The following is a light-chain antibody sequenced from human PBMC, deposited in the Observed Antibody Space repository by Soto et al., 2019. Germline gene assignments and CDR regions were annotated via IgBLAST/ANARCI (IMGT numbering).Light chain of an antibody. CDR3: QQDNNWPPGT. CDR2: GAS. CDR1: QSVSSN. J-gene: IGKJ1*01. V-gene: IGKV3-15*01. Sequence: EIVMTQSPATLSVSPGERATLSCRASQSVSSNLAWYQQKPGQAPRLLIYGASTRATGIPSRFSGRGSGTEYTLTISSLQSEDFAVYHCQQDNNWPPGTFGQGTKVEIK.